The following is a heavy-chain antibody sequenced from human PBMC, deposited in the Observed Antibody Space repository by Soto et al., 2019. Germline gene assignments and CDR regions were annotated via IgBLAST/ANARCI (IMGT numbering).Heavy chain of an antibody. V-gene: IGHV4-59*01. CDR2: IYYSGST. CDR3: ARDMSGYETDAFDI. CDR1: GGSISSYY. D-gene: IGHD5-12*01. Sequence: SETLSLTCTVSGGSISSYYWSWIRQPPGKGLEWIGYIYYSGSTNYNPSLKSRVTISVDTSKNQFSLKLSSVTAADTAVYYCARDMSGYETDAFDIWGQGTMVTVS. J-gene: IGHJ3*02.